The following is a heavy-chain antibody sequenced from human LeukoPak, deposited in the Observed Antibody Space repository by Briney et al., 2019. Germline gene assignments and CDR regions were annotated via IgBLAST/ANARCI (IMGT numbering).Heavy chain of an antibody. Sequence: PSETLSLTCSVSGGSISSSYWSWIRQPPEKGLEWIGYIYYSGSTNYNPSLKSRVTISVDTSKNQFSLKLSSVTAADTAVYYCARANMVRGVGLFFDRNWFDPWGQGTLVTVSS. J-gene: IGHJ5*02. D-gene: IGHD3-10*01. CDR2: IYYSGST. CDR1: GGSISSSY. CDR3: ARANMVRGVGLFFDRNWFDP. V-gene: IGHV4-59*01.